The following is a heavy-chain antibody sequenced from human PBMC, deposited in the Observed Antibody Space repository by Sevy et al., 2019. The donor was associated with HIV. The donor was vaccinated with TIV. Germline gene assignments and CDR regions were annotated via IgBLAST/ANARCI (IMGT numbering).Heavy chain of an antibody. V-gene: IGHV1-24*01. Sequence: ASVKVSCKVFGYSLSKLSMHWVRQAPGKGREWMGSLDPGNGEITYAQTLQGRVTMTEDTSTDTAYMELSGLTSEDTATYYCATVGLGYYSGSSYYQGDWFDPWGQGTLVTVSS. J-gene: IGHJ5*02. CDR2: LDPGNGEI. CDR3: ATVGLGYYSGSSYYQGDWFDP. D-gene: IGHD2-15*01. CDR1: GYSLSKLS.